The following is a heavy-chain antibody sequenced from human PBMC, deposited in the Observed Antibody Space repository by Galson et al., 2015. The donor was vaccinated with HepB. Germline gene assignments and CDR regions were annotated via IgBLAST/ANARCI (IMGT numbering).Heavy chain of an antibody. Sequence: CPISGDSVSSNSASWNWIRQSPSRGLEWLGMTYYRSKWYYDYAVSVKSRMSINPDTSKNQFSLQLNSVTPEDTAVYYCSRGVLTWTGYDYGSFFDYWGQGSQVTGSS. CDR3: SRGVLTWTGYDYGSFFDY. V-gene: IGHV6-1*01. J-gene: IGHJ4*02. D-gene: IGHD5-12*01. CDR1: GDSVSSNSAS. CDR2: TYYRSKWYY.